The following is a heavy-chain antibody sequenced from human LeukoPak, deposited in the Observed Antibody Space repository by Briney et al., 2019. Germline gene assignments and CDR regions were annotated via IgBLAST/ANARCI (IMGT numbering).Heavy chain of an antibody. Sequence: GGSLRLSCAASGFTFSDYYMSWIRQAPGKGLEWVSYISSSNSTIYYADSVKGRFTISRDNAKNSVYLQMNSLRDEDTAVYYCARAYGGNWFDYWGQGTLVTVSS. J-gene: IGHJ4*02. CDR3: ARAYGGNWFDY. CDR2: ISSSNSTI. D-gene: IGHD4-23*01. V-gene: IGHV3-11*04. CDR1: GFTFSDYY.